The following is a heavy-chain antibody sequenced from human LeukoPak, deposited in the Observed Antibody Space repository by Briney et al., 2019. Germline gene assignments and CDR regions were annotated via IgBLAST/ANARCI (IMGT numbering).Heavy chain of an antibody. V-gene: IGHV4-34*01. CDR2: INHSGST. J-gene: IGHJ4*02. CDR1: GGSFSGYY. CDR3: ARGISTAMAIN. Sequence: NASETLSLTCAVYGGSFSGYYWSWIRQPPGKGLEWIGEINHSGSTNYNPSLKSRVTISVDTSKNQFSLKLSSVTAADTAVYYCARGISTAMAINWGQGTLVTVSS. D-gene: IGHD5-18*01.